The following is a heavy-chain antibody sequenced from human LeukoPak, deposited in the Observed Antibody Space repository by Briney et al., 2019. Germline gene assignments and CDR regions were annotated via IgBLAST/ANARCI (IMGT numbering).Heavy chain of an antibody. CDR3: AYCSGGSCPYYFDY. J-gene: IGHJ4*02. CDR1: GGSFSGYY. D-gene: IGHD2-15*01. V-gene: IGHV4-59*01. Sequence: PSETLSLTCAVYGGSFSGYYWSWIRQPPGKGLEWIGYIYYSGSTNYNPSLKSRVTISVDTSKNQFSLKLSSVTAADTAVYYCAYCSGGSCPYYFDYWGQGTLVTVSS. CDR2: IYYSGST.